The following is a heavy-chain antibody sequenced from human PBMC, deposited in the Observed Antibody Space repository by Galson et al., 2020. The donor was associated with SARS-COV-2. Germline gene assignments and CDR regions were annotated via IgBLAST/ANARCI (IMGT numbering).Heavy chain of an antibody. CDR2: IYNIGSS. Sequence: ETSETLSLTCTVSGDSISSDYWSWIRQPPGKGLEWIGYIYNIGSSNYNPSLKDRVTISADTSKNQFSLKLASVTAADTAVYYCAKLPGDSDYWGQGTLVTVSS. CDR1: GDSISSDY. J-gene: IGHJ4*02. V-gene: IGHV4-4*09. CDR3: AKLPGDSDY.